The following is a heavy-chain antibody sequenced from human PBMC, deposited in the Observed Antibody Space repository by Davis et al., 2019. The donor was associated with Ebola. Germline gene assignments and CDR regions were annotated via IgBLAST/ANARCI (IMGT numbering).Heavy chain of an antibody. J-gene: IGHJ4*02. CDR2: IRSKANSYAT. CDR1: GFTFSSYG. D-gene: IGHD2-15*01. Sequence: PGGSLRLSCAASGFTFSSYGMHWVRQAPGKGLEWVGRIRSKANSYATAYAASVKGRFTITRDDSKNTAYLQMNSLKTEDTAVYYCTRGYGSGSITSRDYWGQGTLVTVSS. CDR3: TRGYGSGSITSRDY. V-gene: IGHV3-73*01.